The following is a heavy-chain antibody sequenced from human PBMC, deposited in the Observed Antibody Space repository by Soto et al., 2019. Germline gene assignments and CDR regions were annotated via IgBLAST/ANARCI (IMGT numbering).Heavy chain of an antibody. D-gene: IGHD5-12*01. J-gene: IGHJ6*02. CDR1: GGSISSGGYY. CDR2: IYYSGST. V-gene: IGHV4-31*03. Sequence: PSETLSLTCTVSGGSISSGGYYWSWIRQHPGKGLEWIGYIYYSGSTYYNPSLKSRVTISVDTSKNQFSLKLSPVTAADTAVYYCVREKATGGTYYYGMDVWGQGTTVTVSS. CDR3: VREKATGGTYYYGMDV.